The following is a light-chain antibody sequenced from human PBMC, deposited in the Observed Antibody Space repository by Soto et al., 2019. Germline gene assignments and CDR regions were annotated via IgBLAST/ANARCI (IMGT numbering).Light chain of an antibody. Sequence: EIVMTQSPATLSVSPGERATLSCRASQSVSSNLAWYQQKPGQAPRLLIYGASTRATGIPARFSGSGSGTDFTLTITTLEPEDFAVYYCHQYGISPPRTFGQGTRWIS. CDR1: QSVSSN. CDR3: HQYGISPPRT. J-gene: IGKJ1*01. CDR2: GAS. V-gene: IGKV3-15*01.